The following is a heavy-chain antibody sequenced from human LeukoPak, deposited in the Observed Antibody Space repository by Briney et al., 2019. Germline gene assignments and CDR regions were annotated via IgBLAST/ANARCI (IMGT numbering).Heavy chain of an antibody. CDR1: GFIFSAST. D-gene: IGHD2/OR15-2a*01. V-gene: IGHV3-73*01. J-gene: IGHJ6*02. Sequence: GGSLRLSCAASGFIFSASTMHWVRQASGKGLEWVGRIKSKADTYATTYGASVKGRFTISRDDSKNTAYLQMNSLQTEDTAVYYCAGPVGTNFYYTADVWGQGTTVTVSS. CDR2: IKSKADTYAT. CDR3: AGPVGTNFYYTADV.